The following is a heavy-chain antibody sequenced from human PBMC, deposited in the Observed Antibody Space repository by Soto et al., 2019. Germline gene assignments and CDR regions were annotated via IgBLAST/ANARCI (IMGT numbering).Heavy chain of an antibody. CDR2: IHYSGSA. J-gene: IGHJ5*02. Sequence: SQTLSLTCTFLGSSNIRYYWTWILQSPERGLEWIGYIHYSGSANYNPSLNSRLTMSVDRSKSQFSMKLASVTAADTAVYYRARGVGGSGLNWFDPWGQGTLVTVSS. D-gene: IGHD6-19*01. CDR3: ARGVGGSGLNWFDP. CDR1: GSSNIRYY. V-gene: IGHV4-59*12.